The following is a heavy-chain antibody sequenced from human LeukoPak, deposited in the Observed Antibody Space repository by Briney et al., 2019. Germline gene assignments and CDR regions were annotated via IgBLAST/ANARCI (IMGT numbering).Heavy chain of an antibody. CDR2: IYYTGST. CDR1: GGSISSLY. V-gene: IGHV4-59*08. J-gene: IGHJ4*02. CDR3: ARHRAYSSSSPFDY. Sequence: PSETLSLTCSVSGGSISSLYWSWIRQPPGKGLEWIGYIYYTGSTNYNPSLKSRVTTFVDMSKNQFSLRLSPVTAADTAVYYCARHRAYSSSSPFDYWGQGTLVTVSS. D-gene: IGHD6-6*01.